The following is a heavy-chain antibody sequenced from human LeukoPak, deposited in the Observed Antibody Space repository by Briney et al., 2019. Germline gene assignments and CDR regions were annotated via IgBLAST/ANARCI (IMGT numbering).Heavy chain of an antibody. CDR2: IYTSGST. J-gene: IGHJ4*02. D-gene: IGHD6-13*01. CDR1: GGSISSYY. V-gene: IGHV4-4*09. CDR3: ARREGSSWYDYFDY. Sequence: SETLSLTCTVSGGSISSYYWSWIRQPPGKGLEWIGYIYTSGSTNYHPSLKSRVTISVDTSKNQFSLKLSSVTAADTAVYYCARREGSSWYDYFDYWGQGTLVTVSS.